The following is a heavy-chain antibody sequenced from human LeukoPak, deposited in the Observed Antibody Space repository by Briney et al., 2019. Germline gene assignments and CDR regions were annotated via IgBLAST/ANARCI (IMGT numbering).Heavy chain of an antibody. V-gene: IGHV4-39*01. J-gene: IGHJ5*02. CDR3: ARENNHLTWFDP. Sequence: SETLSLTCSVSGDSISSRSDFWGWLRQPPGKGLEWIGGVYYSGSTYYSPSLKSRVTVSVDTSKNQFSLKLSSVTAADTAVYYCARENNHLTWFDPWGQGTLVTVSS. CDR1: GDSISSRSDF. CDR2: VYYSGST. D-gene: IGHD1-14*01.